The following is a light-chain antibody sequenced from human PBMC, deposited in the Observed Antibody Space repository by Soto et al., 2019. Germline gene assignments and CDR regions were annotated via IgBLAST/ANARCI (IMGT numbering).Light chain of an antibody. J-gene: IGKJ1*01. Sequence: EIVLTQSPGTLSLSPGERATLFCRASQTVTNNYLAWYQQKPGQAPRLLIYDASSRATGIPDRFSGSGSGTDFTLTINRLEPEDFALYYCQQRYNWPRTFGEGTKVDI. CDR3: QQRYNWPRT. CDR2: DAS. CDR1: QTVTNNY. V-gene: IGKV3D-20*02.